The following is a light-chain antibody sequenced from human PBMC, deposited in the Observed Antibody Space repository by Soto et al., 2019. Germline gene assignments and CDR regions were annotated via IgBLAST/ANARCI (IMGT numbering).Light chain of an antibody. CDR2: AAS. Sequence: DIQMTQSPSALSASVGDRVSITCRASQTISTYLNWYQQKPGKAPKLLIYAASTLQSGVPSRFSGSGSGTDFTLTISSLQPEDFATYYCQQSLGIPYTFGQRTRLEIK. V-gene: IGKV1-39*01. J-gene: IGKJ2*01. CDR1: QTISTY. CDR3: QQSLGIPYT.